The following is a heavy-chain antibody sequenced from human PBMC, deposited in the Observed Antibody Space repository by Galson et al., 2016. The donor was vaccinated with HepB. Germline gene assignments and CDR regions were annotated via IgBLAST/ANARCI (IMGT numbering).Heavy chain of an antibody. CDR1: GFTFSNYA. V-gene: IGHV3-23*01. D-gene: IGHD3-3*01. Sequence: SLRLSCAGSGFTFSNYAMSWVRQAPGKGLEWVSAISANGGSTYYADSVKGRFTISKDSSKNTLYLQINSLGAEDTAVYYCRVTLFGVFIGTESIDIWGQGKMVTVSS. J-gene: IGHJ3*02. CDR2: ISANGGST. CDR3: RVTLFGVFIGTESIDI.